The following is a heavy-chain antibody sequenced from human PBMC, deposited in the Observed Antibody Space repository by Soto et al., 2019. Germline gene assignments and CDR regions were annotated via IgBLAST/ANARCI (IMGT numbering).Heavy chain of an antibody. J-gene: IGHJ5*02. Sequence: PGKGLEWVSAISGSGGSTYYADSVKGRFTISRDNSKNTLYLQMNSLRAEDTAVYYCAKPIAAAYNWFDPWGQGTPVTVSS. CDR3: AKPIAAAYNWFDP. CDR2: ISGSGGST. D-gene: IGHD6-13*01. V-gene: IGHV3-23*01.